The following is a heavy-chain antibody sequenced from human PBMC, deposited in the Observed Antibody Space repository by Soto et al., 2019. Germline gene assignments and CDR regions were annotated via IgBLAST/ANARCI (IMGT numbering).Heavy chain of an antibody. CDR2: IIPILGIA. CDR1: GGTFSSYT. V-gene: IGHV1-69*08. Sequence: QVQLVQSGAEVKKPGSSVKVSCKASGGTFSSYTISWVRQAPGQGLEWMGRIIPILGIANYAQKFQGRVTITADKSPSTAYMELSSLRSGDTAVYYCARDRYCSSTSCYHYYYYGMDVWGQGTTVTVSS. CDR3: ARDRYCSSTSCYHYYYYGMDV. D-gene: IGHD2-2*01. J-gene: IGHJ6*02.